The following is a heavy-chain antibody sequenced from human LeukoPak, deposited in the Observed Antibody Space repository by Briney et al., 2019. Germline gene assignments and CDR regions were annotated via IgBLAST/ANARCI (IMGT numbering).Heavy chain of an antibody. CDR2: IYSGDNT. CDR3: ARASQWLAFDS. J-gene: IGHJ4*02. Sequence: GGSLRLSCAASGFTFSTYPMNWVRQAPGKGLEWVSVIYSGDNTNYADSVKGRFTISRDSSKNTLFLQMNSLRAEDTAVYYCARASQWLAFDSWGQGTLVTVSS. CDR1: GFTFSTYP. D-gene: IGHD6-19*01. V-gene: IGHV3-66*01.